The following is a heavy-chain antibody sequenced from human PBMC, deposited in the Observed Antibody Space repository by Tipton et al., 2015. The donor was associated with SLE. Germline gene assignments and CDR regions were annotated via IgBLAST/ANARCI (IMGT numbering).Heavy chain of an antibody. D-gene: IGHD6-13*01. CDR2: IFPGDSDT. CDR1: GYRFTSYW. Sequence: VQLVQSGAEVKKPGESLKISCKGSGYRFTSYWIGWVRQMPGKGLEWMGIIFPGDSDTKYSPSFQDHITISADKSVTTAYLQWSSLKAADTAMYYCALAPPGTGYFEYWGQGTLVTVSS. CDR3: ALAPPGTGYFEY. J-gene: IGHJ4*02. V-gene: IGHV5-51*03.